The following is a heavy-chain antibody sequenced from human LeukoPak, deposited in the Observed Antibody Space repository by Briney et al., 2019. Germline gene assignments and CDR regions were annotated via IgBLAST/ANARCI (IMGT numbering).Heavy chain of an antibody. CDR1: GVSISSYC. CDR3: ARVSGGTYPDY. CDR2: IYYSGST. J-gene: IGHJ4*02. V-gene: IGHV4-59*01. D-gene: IGHD1-26*01. Sequence: SETLSLTCTVSGVSISSYCWSWIRQPPGKGLEWIGYIYYSGSTNYNPSLKSRVTISVDTSKNQFSLKLSSVTAADTAVYYCARVSGGTYPDYWGQGTLVTVSS.